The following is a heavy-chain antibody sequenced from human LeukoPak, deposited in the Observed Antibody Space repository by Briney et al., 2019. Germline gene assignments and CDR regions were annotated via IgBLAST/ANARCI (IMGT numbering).Heavy chain of an antibody. D-gene: IGHD3-3*01. V-gene: IGHV4-34*01. CDR3: ARWESNYDFWSGSSNQFDY. CDR2: INHSGST. CDR1: GGSFTTYY. Sequence: SETLSLTCAVYGGSFTTYYWRSIRQPPVMGLEWIGKINHSGSTNYNPSLKSRVTISVDTSKNQFSLKLSSVTAADTAVYYCARWESNYDFWSGSSNQFDYWGQGTLVTVSS. J-gene: IGHJ4*02.